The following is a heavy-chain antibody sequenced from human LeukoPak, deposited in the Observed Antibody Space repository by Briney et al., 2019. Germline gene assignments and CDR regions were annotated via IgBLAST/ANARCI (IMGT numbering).Heavy chain of an antibody. CDR1: GFTFSSYG. CDR3: AKARVIVGATEIDY. Sequence: GRSLRLSCAASGFTFSSYGMHWVRQAPGKGLEWVAVISYDGSNKYYADSVKGRFTISRDNSKNTLYLQMNSLRAEDTAVYYCAKARVIVGATEIDYWGQGTLVTVSS. J-gene: IGHJ4*02. D-gene: IGHD1-26*01. CDR2: ISYDGSNK. V-gene: IGHV3-30*18.